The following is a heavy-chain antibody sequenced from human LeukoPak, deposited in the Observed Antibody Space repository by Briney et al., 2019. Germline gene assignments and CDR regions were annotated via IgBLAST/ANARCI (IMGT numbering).Heavy chain of an antibody. CDR1: GFTFSTYW. CDR2: IKSDGGT. Sequence: PGGSLRLSCAASGFTFSTYWMHWVRQAPGKGLVWVSRIKSDGGTNYADSVKGRFTISRDNAKKTVSLQMNSLRPEDTAVYYCARQVLMVYAVWGYNWFDPWGQGTLVTVSS. J-gene: IGHJ5*02. CDR3: ARQVLMVYAVWGYNWFDP. V-gene: IGHV3-74*01. D-gene: IGHD2-8*01.